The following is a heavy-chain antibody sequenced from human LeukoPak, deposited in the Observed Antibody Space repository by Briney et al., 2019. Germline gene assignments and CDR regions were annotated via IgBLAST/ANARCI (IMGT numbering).Heavy chain of an antibody. CDR1: GFTFSSYA. V-gene: IGHV3-23*01. D-gene: IGHD6-13*01. J-gene: IGHJ5*02. CDR2: ISGSGGST. Sequence: GGSLRLSCAASGFTFSSYAMSWVRQAPGKGLEWVSAISGSGGSTYYADSVKGRFTISRDNSKNTLYLQMNSLRAEDTAVYYCATEPKHSSSWSNWFDPWGQGTLVTVSS. CDR3: ATEPKHSSSWSNWFDP.